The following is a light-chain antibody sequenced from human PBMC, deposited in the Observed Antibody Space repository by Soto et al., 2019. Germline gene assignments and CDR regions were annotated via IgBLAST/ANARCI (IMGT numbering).Light chain of an antibody. Sequence: QSVLTQPPSVSAAPGQTVTISCSGSSSNIGNNYVSWYQQLPGTAPKLLIYENNKRPSGIPDRFSGSKSGTSATLGITGLQTGGEADYYCGTWDSSLSAGGVFGGGTKLTVL. V-gene: IGLV1-51*02. CDR1: SSNIGNNY. J-gene: IGLJ2*01. CDR3: GTWDSSLSAGGV. CDR2: ENN.